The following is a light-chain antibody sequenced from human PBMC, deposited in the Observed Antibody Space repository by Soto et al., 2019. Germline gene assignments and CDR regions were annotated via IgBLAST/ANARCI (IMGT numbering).Light chain of an antibody. CDR1: SSDVGSYNL. V-gene: IGLV2-23*01. CDR3: CSHAGSTTYVV. J-gene: IGLJ2*01. CDR2: EGS. Sequence: QSALTQPASVSGSPGQSITISCTGTSSDVGSYNLVSWYQQHPGKAPKLMIYEGSKRPSGVYNRFSGSKSGNTASLTISGLQAEXXADYYCCSHAGSTTYVVFGGGTQLTV.